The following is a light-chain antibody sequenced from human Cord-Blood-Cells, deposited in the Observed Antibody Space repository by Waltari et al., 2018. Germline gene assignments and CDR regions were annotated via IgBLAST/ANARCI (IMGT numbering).Light chain of an antibody. CDR2: AAS. CDR1: QSISSY. CDR3: QQSYSTLYT. V-gene: IGKV1-39*01. J-gene: IGKJ2*01. Sequence: ASVGDRVTITCRASQSISSYLNWYQQKPGKAPKLLIYAASSLQSGVPSRFSGSGSGTDFTLTISSLQPEDFATYYCQQSYSTLYTFGQGTKLEIK.